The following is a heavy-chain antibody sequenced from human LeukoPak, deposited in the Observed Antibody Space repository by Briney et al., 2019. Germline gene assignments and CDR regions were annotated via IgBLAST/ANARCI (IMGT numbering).Heavy chain of an antibody. Sequence: GGSLRLSCAASGFTFSTYWMSWVRQAPGKGPEWVADIKQDGSEKYYVDSVKGRFTISRDNAKNSLYLQMDSLRAEDTAVYYCVTESYRRFDYWGQGTLVTVSS. CDR2: IKQDGSEK. J-gene: IGHJ4*02. V-gene: IGHV3-7*01. CDR1: GFTFSTYW. D-gene: IGHD3-10*01. CDR3: VTESYRRFDY.